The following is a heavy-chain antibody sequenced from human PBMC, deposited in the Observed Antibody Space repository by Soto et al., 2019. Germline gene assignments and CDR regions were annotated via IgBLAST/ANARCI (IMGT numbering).Heavy chain of an antibody. J-gene: IGHJ6*02. V-gene: IGHV4-59*01. CDR1: GGSISPYS. CDR2: IYYSGST. Sequence: QVQLQESGPGLVKPSETLSLTCTVSGGSISPYSWSWIRQPPGKGLEWIGNIYYSGSTYYKPSLKSRVTXXLXTXXTQLSLKLSSVIAADTAVYYCARGSTSSYFHGLDVWGQGTTVTVSS. CDR3: ARGSTSSYFHGLDV. D-gene: IGHD2-2*01.